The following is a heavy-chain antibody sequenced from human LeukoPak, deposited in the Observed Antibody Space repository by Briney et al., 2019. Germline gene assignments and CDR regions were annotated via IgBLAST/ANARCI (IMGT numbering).Heavy chain of an antibody. CDR1: GYTFTSYG. V-gene: IGHV1-18*01. CDR3: ASISLDSYGDAFDI. CDR2: ISAYNGNT. Sequence: GASVKVSCKASGYTFTSYGISWVRQAPGQGLECMGWISAYNGNTNYAQKLQGRVTMTTDTSTSTAYMELSSLRSEDTAVYYCASISLDSYGDAFDIWGQGTMVTVSS. J-gene: IGHJ3*02. D-gene: IGHD5-18*01.